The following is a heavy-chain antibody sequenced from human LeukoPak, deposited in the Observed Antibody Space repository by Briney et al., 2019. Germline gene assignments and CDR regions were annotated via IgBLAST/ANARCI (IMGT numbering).Heavy chain of an antibody. CDR3: ARVRAVTTVGYYYYYMDV. CDR2: INPNSGGT. D-gene: IGHD4-11*01. CDR1: GYTFTGYY. Sequence: AASVKVSCKASGYTFTGYYMHWVRQAPGQGLEWMGWINPNSGGTNYAQKFQGRVTMTRDTSISTAYMELSRLRSDDTAVYYCARVRAVTTVGYYYYYMDVWGKGTTVTIPS. J-gene: IGHJ6*03. V-gene: IGHV1-2*02.